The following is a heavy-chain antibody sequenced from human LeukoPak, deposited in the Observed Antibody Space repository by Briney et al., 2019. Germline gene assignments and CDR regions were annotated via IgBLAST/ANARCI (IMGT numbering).Heavy chain of an antibody. CDR3: AKDKWPHRAFDI. D-gene: IGHD5-12*01. V-gene: IGHV3-43*02. Sequence: GGSLRLSCAASGFTFSSYAMSWVRQAPGKGLEWVSAISGSGGSTYYADSVKGRFTISRDNSKNSLYLQMNSLRTEDTALYYCAKDKWPHRAFDIWGQGTMVTVSS. J-gene: IGHJ3*02. CDR1: GFTFSSYA. CDR2: ISGSGGST.